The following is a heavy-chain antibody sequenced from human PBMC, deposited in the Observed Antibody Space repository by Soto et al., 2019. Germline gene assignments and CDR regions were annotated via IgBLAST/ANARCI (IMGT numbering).Heavy chain of an antibody. Sequence: AAVKVSCKASGYTFTSYGISWVRQAPGQGXEWMGWISAYNGNTNYAQKLQDRVTMTSDTSTSTAYMELRSLRSDDTAVYYCARDGQIAPAHGTVTTFDYWGQGSLVTVFS. CDR2: ISAYNGNT. V-gene: IGHV1-18*04. J-gene: IGHJ4*02. D-gene: IGHD4-17*01. CDR3: ARDGQIAPAHGTVTTFDY. CDR1: GYTFTSYG.